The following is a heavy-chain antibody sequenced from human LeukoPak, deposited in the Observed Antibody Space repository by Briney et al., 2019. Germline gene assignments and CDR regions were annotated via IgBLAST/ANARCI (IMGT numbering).Heavy chain of an antibody. V-gene: IGHV1-69*04. D-gene: IGHD3-3*01. Sequence: ASVKVSCKASGGTFISYAISWVRQAPGQGLEWMGRIIPILGIANYAQKFQGRVTITADKSTSTAYMELSSLRSEDTAVYYCASDRGITMFGVGKFQHWGQGTLVTVSS. J-gene: IGHJ1*01. CDR2: IIPILGIA. CDR3: ASDRGITMFGVGKFQH. CDR1: GGTFISYA.